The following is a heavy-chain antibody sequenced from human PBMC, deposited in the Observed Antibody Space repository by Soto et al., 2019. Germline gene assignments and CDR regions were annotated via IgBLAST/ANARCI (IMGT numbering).Heavy chain of an antibody. CDR1: GFTFSSYA. D-gene: IGHD1-26*01. CDR3: ARRGSGSYYDY. Sequence: EVQLLESGGGLVQPGGSLRLSCAASGFTFSSYAMRWVRQAPGKGLEWVSAISGSGDSTYYADSVKGRFTISRENSKNPLYLQMNSLRAEDTAVYYCARRGSGSYYDYWGQGTLVTVSS. V-gene: IGHV3-23*01. J-gene: IGHJ4*02. CDR2: ISGSGDST.